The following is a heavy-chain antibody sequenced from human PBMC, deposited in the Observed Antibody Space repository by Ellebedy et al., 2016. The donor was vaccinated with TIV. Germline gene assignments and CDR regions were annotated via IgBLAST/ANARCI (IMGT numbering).Heavy chain of an antibody. CDR1: GYNFSRSP. D-gene: IGHD5-18*01. CDR2: IHPATVAA. V-gene: IGHV1-3*01. J-gene: IGHJ4*02. CDR3: ATRPQLWFE. Sequence: AASVKVSCKTSGYNFSRSPVHLLRQAPGQRPECMGWIHPATVAALYSQAFQDRVTIIRDTSATTVYLELSNLKSEDTAMYYCATRPQLWFEWGQGTLVTVSS.